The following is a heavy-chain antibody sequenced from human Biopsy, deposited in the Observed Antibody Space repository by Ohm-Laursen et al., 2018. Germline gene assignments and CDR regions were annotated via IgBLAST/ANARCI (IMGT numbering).Heavy chain of an antibody. V-gene: IGHV4-59*01. J-gene: IGHJ3*02. Sequence: GTLSLTCSVSGGSMTGYEWSWIRLALGKGLEWIGYIYYSGGTKYNPSLASRVTFSVDMSKSQFSLKLYSVTAADTAVYYCARVEAGTYDALDIWGQGTLVAVSA. CDR2: IYYSGGT. D-gene: IGHD1-26*01. CDR3: ARVEAGTYDALDI. CDR1: GGSMTGYE.